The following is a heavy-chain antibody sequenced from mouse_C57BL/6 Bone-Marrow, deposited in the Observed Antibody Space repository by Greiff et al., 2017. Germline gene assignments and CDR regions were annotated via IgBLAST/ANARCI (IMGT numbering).Heavy chain of an antibody. D-gene: IGHD1-1*01. CDR2: ISDGGSYT. CDR3: ARECYGSQYYFDY. J-gene: IGHJ2*01. V-gene: IGHV5-4*01. Sequence: EVMLVESGGGLVKPGGSLKLSCAASGFTFISYAMSWVRQTPEKRLEWVATISDGGSYTYYPDNVKGRFTISRDNAKNNLYLQMSHLKTEDTAMYYCARECYGSQYYFDYWGQGTTLTVSS. CDR1: GFTFISYA.